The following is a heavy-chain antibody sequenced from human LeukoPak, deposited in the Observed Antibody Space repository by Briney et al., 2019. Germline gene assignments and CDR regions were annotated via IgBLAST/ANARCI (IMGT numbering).Heavy chain of an antibody. CDR3: ARERAFYYFDY. Sequence: GGSLRLSCAASGFTFTTYTIHWVRQAPGQGLEYVSAVVGNGGTTYYANSVKGRFTISRDNSKNTVYLQMGSLRAEDTAVYYCARERAFYYFDYWGQGTLVTVSS. CDR1: GFTFTTYT. V-gene: IGHV3-64*01. CDR2: VVGNGGTT. J-gene: IGHJ4*02.